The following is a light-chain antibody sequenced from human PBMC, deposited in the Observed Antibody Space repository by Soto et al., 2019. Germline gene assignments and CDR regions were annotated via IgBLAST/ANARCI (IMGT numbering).Light chain of an antibody. CDR1: QSISTW. V-gene: IGKV1-5*03. CDR2: KAS. CDR3: QQYNTYSQA. Sequence: DIQMTQSPSTLSASLGDRVTITCRASQSISTWLAWYQQKPGKAPKLLIYKASSLESGVPSRFSGSGSGTEFTLTISSLQPDDFATHYCQQYNTYSQAFGQGTRVEIK. J-gene: IGKJ1*01.